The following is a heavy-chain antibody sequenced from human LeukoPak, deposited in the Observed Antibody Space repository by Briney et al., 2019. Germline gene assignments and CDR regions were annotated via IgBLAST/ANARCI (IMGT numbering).Heavy chain of an antibody. Sequence: SETLSLTCTVSGGSISSGGYYWSWIRQPPGKGLEWIGYIYHSGSTNYNPSLKSRLTMSAVTSKNQFFLRLTSVTAADTAVYYCARARWANGLDSWGQGALVIVSS. D-gene: IGHD2-8*01. CDR3: ARARWANGLDS. CDR2: IYHSGST. CDR1: GGSISSGGYY. V-gene: IGHV4-61*08. J-gene: IGHJ4*02.